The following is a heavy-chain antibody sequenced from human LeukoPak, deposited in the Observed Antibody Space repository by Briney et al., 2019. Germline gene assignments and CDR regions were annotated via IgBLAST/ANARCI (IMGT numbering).Heavy chain of an antibody. CDR3: ARDLGLGNWFDP. D-gene: IGHD3/OR15-3a*01. J-gene: IGHJ5*02. Sequence: SETLSLTCTVSGGSISSYYWSWIRQPPGKGLEWIGYIYYSGSTNYNPSLKSRVTISVDTSKNQFSLKLSSVTAADTAVYYCARDLGLGNWFDPWGQGPLVTVSS. V-gene: IGHV4-59*01. CDR1: GGSISSYY. CDR2: IYYSGST.